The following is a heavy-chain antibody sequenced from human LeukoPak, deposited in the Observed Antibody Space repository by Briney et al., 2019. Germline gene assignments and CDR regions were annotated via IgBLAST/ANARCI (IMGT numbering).Heavy chain of an antibody. CDR3: ASGYGDYPFYYGMDV. CDR2: ISSSSSYT. Sequence: GGSLRLSCAASGFTFSDYYMSWIRQAPGKGLEWVSYISSSSSYTNYADSVKGRFTISRDNAKNSLYLQMNSLRAEDTAVYYCASGYGDYPFYYGMDVWGKGTTVTVSS. V-gene: IGHV3-11*06. CDR1: GFTFSDYY. D-gene: IGHD4-17*01. J-gene: IGHJ6*04.